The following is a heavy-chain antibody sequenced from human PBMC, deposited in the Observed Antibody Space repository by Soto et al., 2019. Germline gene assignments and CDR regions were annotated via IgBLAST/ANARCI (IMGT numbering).Heavy chain of an antibody. CDR2: INHSGST. V-gene: IGHV4-34*01. J-gene: IGHJ4*02. D-gene: IGHD3-10*01. CDR3: ARGLIVRGYFDY. CDR1: GGSFSGYY. Sequence: SETLSLTCAVYGGSFSGYYWSWIRQPPGKGLEWIGEINHSGSTNYIPSLKSRVTISVDTSKNQFSLKLSSVTAADTAVYYCARGLIVRGYFDYWGQGTLVTVSS.